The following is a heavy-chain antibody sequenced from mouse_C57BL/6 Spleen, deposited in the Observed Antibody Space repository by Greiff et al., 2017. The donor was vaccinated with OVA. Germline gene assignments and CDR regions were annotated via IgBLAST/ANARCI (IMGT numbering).Heavy chain of an antibody. CDR2: ISSGGDYI. CDR1: GFTFSSYA. V-gene: IGHV5-9-1*02. D-gene: IGHD1-1*01. CDR3: TRDTPSYYGSSHWYFDV. J-gene: IGHJ1*03. Sequence: EVMLVESGEGLVKPGGSLKLSCAASGFTFSSYAMSWVRQTPEKRLEWVAYISSGGDYIYYADTVKGRFTISRDNARNTLYLQMSSLKSEDTAMYYCTRDTPSYYGSSHWYFDVWGTGTTVTVSS.